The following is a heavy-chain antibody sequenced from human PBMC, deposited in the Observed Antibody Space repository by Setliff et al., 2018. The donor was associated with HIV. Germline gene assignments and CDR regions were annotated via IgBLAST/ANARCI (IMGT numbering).Heavy chain of an antibody. Sequence: GGSLRLSCAASGFTFSKYWMSWVRQAPGKGLEWVASMKPDGSDMHYIESVKGRFTIFRDNAKNSVFLQMNSLRAEDTGVYYCATQTGFYNSHWYDYWGQGTMVTVSS. J-gene: IGHJ4*02. V-gene: IGHV3-7*01. D-gene: IGHD6-13*01. CDR3: ATQTGFYNSHWYDY. CDR1: GFTFSKYW. CDR2: MKPDGSDM.